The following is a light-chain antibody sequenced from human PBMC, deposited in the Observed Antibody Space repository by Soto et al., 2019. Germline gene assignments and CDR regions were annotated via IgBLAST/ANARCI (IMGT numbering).Light chain of an antibody. Sequence: QSALTQPPSASGSPGQSVAISCTGTSSDVGAYNYVCWYQQHPGKAPKLMIYEVNKRPSGVPDRFSGSKSGNTASLTVSGLQAEDEADYHCCSYAGSHTWAFGGGTKLTVL. V-gene: IGLV2-8*01. CDR1: SSDVGAYNY. CDR2: EVN. J-gene: IGLJ3*02. CDR3: CSYAGSHTWA.